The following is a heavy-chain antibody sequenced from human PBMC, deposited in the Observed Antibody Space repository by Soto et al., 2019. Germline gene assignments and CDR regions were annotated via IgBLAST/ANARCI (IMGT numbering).Heavy chain of an antibody. CDR2: ISYDGSNK. CDR3: ARARYDSSGGYYFDS. V-gene: IGHV3-30-3*01. J-gene: IGHJ4*02. D-gene: IGHD3-22*01. CDR1: GFTFSSYA. Sequence: QVQLVESGGGVVQPGRSLRLSCAASGFTFSSYAMHWVRQAPGKGLEWVAVISYDGSNKYYADSVKGRFTISRDNSKNTLYLQMNSLRAEDTAVYYCARARYDSSGGYYFDSWGQGTLVTVSS.